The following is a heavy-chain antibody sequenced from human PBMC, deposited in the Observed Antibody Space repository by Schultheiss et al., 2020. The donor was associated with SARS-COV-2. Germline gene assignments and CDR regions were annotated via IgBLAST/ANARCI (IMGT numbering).Heavy chain of an antibody. V-gene: IGHV4-61*02. CDR2: IYTSGST. Sequence: SETLSLTCTVSGGSISSGSYYWSWIRQPAGKGLEWIGRIYTSGSTYYNPSLKSRVTISVDTSKNQFSLKLSSVTAADTAVYYCARGGSSSSRVDYWGQGTLVTVSS. CDR1: GGSISSGSYY. CDR3: ARGGSSSSRVDY. D-gene: IGHD6-6*01. J-gene: IGHJ4*02.